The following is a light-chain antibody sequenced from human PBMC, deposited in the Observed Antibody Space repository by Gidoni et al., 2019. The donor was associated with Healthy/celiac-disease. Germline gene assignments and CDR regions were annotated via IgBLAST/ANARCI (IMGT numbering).Light chain of an antibody. CDR2: DAS. Sequence: EIVLTQSPATLSLSPGERATLSCRVSQSVSSYLAWYQQKPGQAPRLLIYDASNRATGIPARFSGSGFGTDFTLTISSLEPEDFAVYYCQQRSNWPPTFGQGTKVEIK. J-gene: IGKJ1*01. CDR1: QSVSSY. CDR3: QQRSNWPPT. V-gene: IGKV3-11*01.